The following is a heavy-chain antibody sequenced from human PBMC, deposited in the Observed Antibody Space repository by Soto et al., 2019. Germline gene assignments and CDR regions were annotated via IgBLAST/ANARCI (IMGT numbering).Heavy chain of an antibody. Sequence: GGSLRLSCAASGFTFSSYGMHWVRQAPGKGLEWVAVISYDGSNKYYADSVKGRFTISRDNSKNTLYLQMNSLRAEDTAVYYCAKDHAMGALHWGQGTLVTVSS. CDR3: AKDHAMGALH. V-gene: IGHV3-30*18. CDR1: GFTFSSYG. J-gene: IGHJ4*02. CDR2: ISYDGSNK. D-gene: IGHD1-26*01.